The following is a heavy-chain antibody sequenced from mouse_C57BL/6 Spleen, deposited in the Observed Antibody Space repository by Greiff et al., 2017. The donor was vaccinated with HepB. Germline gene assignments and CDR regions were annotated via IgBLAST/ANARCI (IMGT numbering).Heavy chain of an antibody. CDR1: GYTFTDYY. J-gene: IGHJ2*01. CDR3: AIPFRDYFDY. CDR2: INPNNGGT. D-gene: IGHD3-1*01. Sequence: EVQLQQSGPELVKPGASVKISCKASGYTFTDYYMNWVKQSHGKSLEWIGDINPNNGGTSYNQKLKGKATLTVDKSSSTAYMELRNLTSEDSAVYYCAIPFRDYFDYWGQGTTLTVSS. V-gene: IGHV1-26*01.